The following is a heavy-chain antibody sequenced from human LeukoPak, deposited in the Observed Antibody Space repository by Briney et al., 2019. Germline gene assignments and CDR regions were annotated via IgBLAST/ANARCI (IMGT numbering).Heavy chain of an antibody. J-gene: IGHJ3*02. CDR3: ARPHSNSDAFDI. V-gene: IGHV1-8*03. D-gene: IGHD4-11*01. Sequence: GASVKVSCKASGYTFTSYDINWVRQATGQGLEWMGWMNPNSGNTGYAQKFQGRVTITRNTSISTAYMELSSLRSEDTAVYYCARPHSNSDAFDIWGQGTMVTVSS. CDR1: GYTFTSYD. CDR2: MNPNSGNT.